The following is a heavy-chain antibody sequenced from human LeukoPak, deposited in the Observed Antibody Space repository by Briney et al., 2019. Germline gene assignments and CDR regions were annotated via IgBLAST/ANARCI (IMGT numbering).Heavy chain of an antibody. V-gene: IGHV1-69*04. J-gene: IGHJ6*02. CDR3: ARGPTGYGSAPYYGMDV. CDR1: GGTFSTSA. Sequence: SVKVSCKASGGTFSTSAISWVRQAPGQGLEWMGRIIPILGLAIYAQKFQGRVAITADKSTSTGYMELSSLRSEDTAVYYCARGPTGYGSAPYYGMDVWGQGTTVTVSS. CDR2: IIPILGLA. D-gene: IGHD3-10*01.